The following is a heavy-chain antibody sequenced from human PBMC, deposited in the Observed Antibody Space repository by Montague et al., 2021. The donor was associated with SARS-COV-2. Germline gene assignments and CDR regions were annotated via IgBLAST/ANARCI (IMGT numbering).Heavy chain of an antibody. V-gene: IGHV4-59*01. CDR3: AREMGDDRIGYHPWGWFDP. D-gene: IGHD3-22*01. Sequence: SETLSLTCTVSGGSITNYYWNWIRQPQGKGLEWIGYIYYSGSTNFSPSFKGRGTMSIDASKNQFSLKLNSVTAADTAVYFCAREMGDDRIGYHPWGWFDPWGQGTLVTVSS. J-gene: IGHJ5*02. CDR1: GGSITNYY. CDR2: IYYSGST.